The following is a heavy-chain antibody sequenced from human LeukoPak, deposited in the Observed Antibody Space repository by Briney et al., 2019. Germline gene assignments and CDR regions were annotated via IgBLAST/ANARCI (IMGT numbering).Heavy chain of an antibody. D-gene: IGHD3-3*01. J-gene: IGHJ4*02. Sequence: PGGSLRLSCAASGFTFSSYAMHWVRQAPGKGLEWVAVISYDGSNKYYADSVKGRFTISRDNSKNTLYLQMNSLRAEDTAVYYCAKSRQDLEWFQYYFDYWGQGTLVTVSS. V-gene: IGHV3-30-3*02. CDR3: AKSRQDLEWFQYYFDY. CDR1: GFTFSSYA. CDR2: ISYDGSNK.